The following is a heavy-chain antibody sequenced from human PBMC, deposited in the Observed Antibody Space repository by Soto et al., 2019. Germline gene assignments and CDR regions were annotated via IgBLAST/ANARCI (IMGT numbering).Heavy chain of an antibody. Sequence: ASVKVSCKASGGTFSSYAISWVRQAPGQGLEWMGGITPIFGTANYAQKFQGRVTITADESMSTAYMELSSLRSEDTAVYYCARRPQFGGFDYWGQGTLVTVSS. CDR2: ITPIFGTA. V-gene: IGHV1-69*13. CDR1: GGTFSSYA. J-gene: IGHJ4*02. D-gene: IGHD3-10*01. CDR3: ARRPQFGGFDY.